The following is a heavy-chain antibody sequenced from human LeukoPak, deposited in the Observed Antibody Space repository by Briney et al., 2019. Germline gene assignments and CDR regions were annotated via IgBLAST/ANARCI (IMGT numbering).Heavy chain of an antibody. Sequence: GGSLRLSCAASGFTFSSYAMSWVRQAPGKGLEWVSIFYGGGSTYYADSVKGRFTISRDTSKNTLYLQMNSLRAEDTAVYYCATILHSSGWIYFDYWGQGTLVTVSS. CDR2: FYGGGST. V-gene: IGHV3-23*03. CDR3: ATILHSSGWIYFDY. J-gene: IGHJ4*02. CDR1: GFTFSSYA. D-gene: IGHD6-19*01.